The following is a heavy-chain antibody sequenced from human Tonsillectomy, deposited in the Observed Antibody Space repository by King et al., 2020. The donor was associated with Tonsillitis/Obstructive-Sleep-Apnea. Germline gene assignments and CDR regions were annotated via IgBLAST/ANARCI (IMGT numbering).Heavy chain of an antibody. V-gene: IGHV3-30*18. CDR3: ANFSPFDP. CDR1: XFTFSSXA. J-gene: IGHJ5*02. Sequence: VQLVESGGGVVQPGRSLRLSCAAXXFTFSSXAMHWVRQAPGKGLEWVAVISFDGSNKYYGDSVKGRFTISRNNSKXTLYLQMNSLRAXDTAVYYCANFSPFDPWGXGTLVTVSS. CDR2: ISFDGSNK. D-gene: IGHD2/OR15-2a*01.